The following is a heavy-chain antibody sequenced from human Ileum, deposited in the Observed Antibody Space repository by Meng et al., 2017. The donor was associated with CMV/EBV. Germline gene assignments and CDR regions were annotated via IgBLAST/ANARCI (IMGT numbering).Heavy chain of an antibody. Sequence: SETLSLTCRVSGESFSTYYWSWIRQPPGKGPQWIGEVSHRGITIYNPSLKSRASISADTSKSQFSLKLISVVAADTGIYYCATHLVAGTTPRTWGQGTLVTSPQ. D-gene: IGHD6-19*01. V-gene: IGHV4-34*01. CDR2: VSHRGIT. CDR3: ATHLVAGTTPRT. CDR1: GESFSTYY. J-gene: IGHJ4*02.